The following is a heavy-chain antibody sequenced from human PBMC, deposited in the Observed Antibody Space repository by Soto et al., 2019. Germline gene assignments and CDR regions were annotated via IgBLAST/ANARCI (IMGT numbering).Heavy chain of an antibody. CDR2: INSDGSST. V-gene: IGHV3-74*01. CDR1: GFTFSSYW. D-gene: IGHD2-21*02. J-gene: IGHJ4*02. CDR3: ARGMVTAKGIIDY. Sequence: GGSLRLSCAASGFTFSSYWMHWVRQAPGKGLVWVSRINSDGSSTSYADSVKGRFTISRDNAKNTLYLQMNSLRAEDTAVYYCARGMVTAKGIIDYWGQGTLVTVSS.